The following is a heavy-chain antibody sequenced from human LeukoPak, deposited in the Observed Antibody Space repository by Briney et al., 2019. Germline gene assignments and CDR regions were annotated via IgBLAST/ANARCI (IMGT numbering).Heavy chain of an antibody. V-gene: IGHV4-39*07. CDR1: GGSISSSSYY. CDR2: IYYSGST. Sequence: SETLSLTCTVSGGSISSSSYYWGWIRQPPGKGLEWIGSIYYSGSTYYNPSLKSRVTISVDTSKNQFSLKLSSVTAADTAVYYCAREGYYYDSSGYYPALDYWGQGTLVTVSS. CDR3: AREGYYYDSSGYYPALDY. J-gene: IGHJ4*02. D-gene: IGHD3-22*01.